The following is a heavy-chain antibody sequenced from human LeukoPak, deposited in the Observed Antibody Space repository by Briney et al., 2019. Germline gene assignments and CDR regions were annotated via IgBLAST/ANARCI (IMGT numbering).Heavy chain of an antibody. CDR2: IRYDGSNK. Sequence: GGSLRLSCAASGFTFSSYGTHWVRQAPGKGLEWVAFIRYDGSNKYYADSVKGRFTISRDNSKNTLYLQMNSLRAEDTAVYYCAKEKGIVVVPAANDAFDIWGQGTMVTVSS. CDR1: GFTFSSYG. J-gene: IGHJ3*02. CDR3: AKEKGIVVVPAANDAFDI. D-gene: IGHD2-2*01. V-gene: IGHV3-30*02.